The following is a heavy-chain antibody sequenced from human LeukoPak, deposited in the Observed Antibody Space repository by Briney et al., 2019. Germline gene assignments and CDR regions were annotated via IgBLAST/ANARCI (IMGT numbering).Heavy chain of an antibody. CDR3: ARDPGSGYLDY. CDR1: GFTFSSYA. CDR2: ISGSGTGS. D-gene: IGHD3-22*01. V-gene: IGHV3-23*01. Sequence: GGSLRLSCVASGFTFSSYAMSWVRQAPGKGLEWVSAISGSGTGSSYADSVKGRFTISRDTSKSTLYLQMNSLRAEDTAVYYCARDPGSGYLDYWGQGTLVTVSS. J-gene: IGHJ4*02.